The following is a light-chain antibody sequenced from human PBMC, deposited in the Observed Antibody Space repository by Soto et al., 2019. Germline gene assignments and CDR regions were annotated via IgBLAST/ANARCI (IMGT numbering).Light chain of an antibody. Sequence: AIQMTQSPSSLSASVGDRVTITRRASQGIRNDLGWYQQKPGKAPKLLIYAASSLQSGVPSRFSGSGSGTDFTLTISSLQPEDFATYYGLQDYNYPWTFGQGTKVEIK. CDR1: QGIRND. V-gene: IGKV1-6*01. CDR2: AAS. CDR3: LQDYNYPWT. J-gene: IGKJ1*01.